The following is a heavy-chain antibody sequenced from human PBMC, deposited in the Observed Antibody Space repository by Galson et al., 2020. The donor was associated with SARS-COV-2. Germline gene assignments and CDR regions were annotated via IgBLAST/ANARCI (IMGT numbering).Heavy chain of an antibody. J-gene: IGHJ4*02. D-gene: IGHD3-3*01. CDR2: IKSKTDGGTT. Sequence: GESLKISCAASGFTFSNAWMSWVRQAPGKGLEWVGRIKSKTDGGTTDYAAPVKGRFTISRDDSKNTLYLQMNSLKTEDTAVYYCTTGLSRAIFGVVETHWGQGTLVTVSS. V-gene: IGHV3-15*01. CDR1: GFTFSNAW. CDR3: TTGLSRAIFGVVETH.